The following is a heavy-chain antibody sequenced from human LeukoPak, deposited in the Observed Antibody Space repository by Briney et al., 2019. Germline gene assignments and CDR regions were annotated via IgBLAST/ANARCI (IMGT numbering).Heavy chain of an antibody. CDR1: GYTVTSYG. D-gene: IGHD6-6*01. CDR3: ARDRRSSSSNSILFDY. V-gene: IGHV1-18*01. Sequence: ASVNVSCKASGYTVTSYGVSWVRQAPGQGLEWMGWIGAYNGNTNYAQKLQGRVTMTTDTSTSTAYMELRSLRSDDTAVYYCARDRRSSSSNSILFDYWGQGTVVTVSS. J-gene: IGHJ4*02. CDR2: IGAYNGNT.